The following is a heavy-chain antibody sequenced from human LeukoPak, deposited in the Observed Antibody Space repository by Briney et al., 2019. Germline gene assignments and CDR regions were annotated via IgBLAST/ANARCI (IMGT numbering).Heavy chain of an antibody. Sequence: GGSLRLSCAASGFTFSSYWMSWVRQAPGKGLEWVAKIKQDGSLKGYVDSVKGRFTISRDNAENSLYLQMNSLRDEDTAVYYCVRAPRADSGYQYYFDYWGQGTLVTVSS. J-gene: IGHJ4*02. D-gene: IGHD3-22*01. V-gene: IGHV3-7*04. CDR3: VRAPRADSGYQYYFDY. CDR1: GFTFSSYW. CDR2: IKQDGSLK.